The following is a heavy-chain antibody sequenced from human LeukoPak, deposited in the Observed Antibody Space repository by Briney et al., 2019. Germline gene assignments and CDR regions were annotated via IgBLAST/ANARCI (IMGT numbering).Heavy chain of an antibody. V-gene: IGHV4-59*01. J-gene: IGHJ6*02. CDR1: GGSISSYY. Sequence: SETLSLTCTVSGGSISSYYWSWIRQPPGKGLEWIGYIYYSGSTNYNPSLKSRVTISVDTSKNQFSLKLSSVTAADTAVYYCARVPRHDSSGYYCADYYYGMDVWGQGTTVTVSS. D-gene: IGHD3-22*01. CDR2: IYYSGST. CDR3: ARVPRHDSSGYYCADYYYGMDV.